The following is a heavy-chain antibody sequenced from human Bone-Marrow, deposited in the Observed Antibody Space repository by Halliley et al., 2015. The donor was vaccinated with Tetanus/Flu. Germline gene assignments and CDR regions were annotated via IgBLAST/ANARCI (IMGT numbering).Heavy chain of an antibody. V-gene: IGHV3-53*01. CDR3: ARDYGSDRTGYYGLDV. Sequence: SVVHSGGATFYADPVRGRFTISRDNSKDTLYLQMNSLRVDDTAMYYCARDYGSDRTGYYGLDVWGQGATVTVSS. D-gene: IGHD3-10*01. J-gene: IGHJ6*02. CDR2: VHSGGAT.